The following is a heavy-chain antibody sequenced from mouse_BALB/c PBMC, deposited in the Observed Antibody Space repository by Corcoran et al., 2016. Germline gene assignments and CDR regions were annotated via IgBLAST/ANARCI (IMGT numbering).Heavy chain of an antibody. J-gene: IGHJ2*01. CDR2: IFPGSGNT. D-gene: IGHD3-2*01. V-gene: IGHV1-66*01. Sequence: QVHLQQSVPELVKPGASVTISCKASGYSFTSYYIPWVKQRPGQGLEWIGWIFPGSGNTKYNEKFKGKATLTADTSSSTAYMQLSSLTSEDSAVYFCAKTARATYYCDYWGQGTTLTVSS. CDR3: AKTARATYYCDY. CDR1: GYSFTSYY.